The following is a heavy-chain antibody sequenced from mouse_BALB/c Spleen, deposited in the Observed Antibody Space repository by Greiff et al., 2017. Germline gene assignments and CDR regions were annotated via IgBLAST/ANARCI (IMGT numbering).Heavy chain of an antibody. CDR3: ARSGYDYAFAY. D-gene: IGHD2-4*01. V-gene: IGHV3-2*02. Sequence: EVLLVESGPGLVNPSQSLSLTCTVTGYSLTSDYAWHWIRQFPGNKLEWMGYISYSGSTSYNPSLKSRISITRDTSKNQSFLQLNSVTTEDTATYYSARSGYDYAFAYWGQGTLVTVSA. J-gene: IGHJ3*01. CDR1: GYSLTSDYA. CDR2: ISYSGST.